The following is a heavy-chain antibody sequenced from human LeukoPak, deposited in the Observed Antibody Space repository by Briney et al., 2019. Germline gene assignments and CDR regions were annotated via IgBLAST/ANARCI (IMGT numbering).Heavy chain of an antibody. V-gene: IGHV4-59*08. CDR1: GGSISSYY. CDR2: IYYSGST. D-gene: IGHD2-21*01. CDR3: ARARGFFANYFDS. Sequence: SETLSLTCTVSGGSISSYYWSWIRQPPGKGLEWIGYIYYSGSTNYNPSLKSRVTISVDTSKNQFSLKLSSVTAADTAVYYCARARGFFANYFDSWGRGTLVTVSS. J-gene: IGHJ4*02.